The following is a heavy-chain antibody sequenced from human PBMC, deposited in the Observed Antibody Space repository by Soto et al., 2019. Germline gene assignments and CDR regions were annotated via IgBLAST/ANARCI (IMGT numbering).Heavy chain of an antibody. CDR1: GGSFSGYY. CDR3: ARGPTRGLRYFDWFSYYGMDV. D-gene: IGHD3-9*01. Sequence: SETLSLTCAVYGGSFSGYYWSWIRQPPGNGLEWIGEINHSGSTNYNPSLKSRVTISVDTSKNQFSLKLSSVTAADTAVYYCARGPTRGLRYFDWFSYYGMDVWGQGTTVTVS. V-gene: IGHV4-34*01. J-gene: IGHJ6*02. CDR2: INHSGST.